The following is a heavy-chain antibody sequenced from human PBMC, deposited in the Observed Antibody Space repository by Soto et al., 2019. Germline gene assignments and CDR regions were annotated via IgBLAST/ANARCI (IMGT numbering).Heavy chain of an antibody. D-gene: IGHD3-16*01. J-gene: IGHJ5*02. Sequence: PSETLSLTCTVSGGLISSSRYYWGWIRQSPGRGLEWIGNVYYSGSTSQNPSLKGRVTISVDTSKNQFSLKLTSVTAADTAIYYCARVLVTYGGIRVPYSWFDTWGQGNLVTVSS. CDR1: GGLISSSRYY. V-gene: IGHV4-39*02. CDR2: VYYSGST. CDR3: ARVLVTYGGIRVPYSWFDT.